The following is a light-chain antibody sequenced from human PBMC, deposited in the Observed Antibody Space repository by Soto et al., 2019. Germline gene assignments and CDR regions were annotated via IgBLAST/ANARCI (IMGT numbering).Light chain of an antibody. J-gene: IGKJ3*01. CDR2: DAS. V-gene: IGKV1-33*01. CDR1: QDIGNY. Sequence: SLSASVGDRVTITCQASQDIGNYLNWYQQKPGKAPKLLIYDASNLEAGVPSRFSGSGSGTDFTFTISSLQPEDDAIRYCRPGAGFLPFPFAHVTKLDIK. CDR3: RPGAGFLPFP.